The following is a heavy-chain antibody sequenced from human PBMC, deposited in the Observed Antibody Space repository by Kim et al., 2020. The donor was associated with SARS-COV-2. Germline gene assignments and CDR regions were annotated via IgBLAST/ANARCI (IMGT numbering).Heavy chain of an antibody. V-gene: IGHV1-2*02. CDR3: ARSGYSGYYYMDV. Sequence: AQKFQGRVTMTRDTSISTAYMELSRLRSDDTAVYYCARSGYSGYYYMDVWGKGTTVTVSS. J-gene: IGHJ6*03. D-gene: IGHD3-3*01.